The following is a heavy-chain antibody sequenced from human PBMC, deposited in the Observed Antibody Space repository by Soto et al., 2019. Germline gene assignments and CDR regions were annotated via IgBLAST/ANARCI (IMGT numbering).Heavy chain of an antibody. D-gene: IGHD3-9*01. CDR1: GGTFSSYA. CDR3: ARLPQARYFHYGMDV. Sequence: SVKVSCKASGGTFSSYAISWVRQAPGQGLEWMGGIIPIFGTANYAQKFQGRVTITADKSITTAYLQWSSLKASDTAIYYCARLPQARYFHYGMDVWGQGTTVTVSS. J-gene: IGHJ6*02. CDR2: IIPIFGTA. V-gene: IGHV1-69*06.